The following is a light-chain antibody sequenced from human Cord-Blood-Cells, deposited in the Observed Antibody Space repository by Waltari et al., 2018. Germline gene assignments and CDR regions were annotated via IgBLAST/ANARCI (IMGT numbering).Light chain of an antibody. CDR3: QQRSNWPLT. CDR2: DAS. V-gene: IGKV3-11*01. J-gene: IGKJ4*01. Sequence: IVLTQSPATLSLSPGDRATLSCRASQRVSSYLAWYQQKPGQAPRLLIYDASNRATGIPARFSGSGSGTDFTLTISSLEPEDFAVYYCQQRSNWPLTFGGGTKVEIK. CDR1: QRVSSY.